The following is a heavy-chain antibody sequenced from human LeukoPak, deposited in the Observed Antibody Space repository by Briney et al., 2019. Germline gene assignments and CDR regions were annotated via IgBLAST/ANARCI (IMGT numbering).Heavy chain of an antibody. CDR1: GYSFTSYW. D-gene: IGHD2-21*02. Sequence: GESLKISCKGSGYSFTSYWIGWVRQMPGKGLEWMGIIYPGDSDTRYSPSFQGQVTISADKSISTAYLQWSSLKASDTAMYYCARRKYCGGDCYSGFDYWGQGTLVTVSS. CDR3: ARRKYCGGDCYSGFDY. J-gene: IGHJ4*02. V-gene: IGHV5-51*01. CDR2: IYPGDSDT.